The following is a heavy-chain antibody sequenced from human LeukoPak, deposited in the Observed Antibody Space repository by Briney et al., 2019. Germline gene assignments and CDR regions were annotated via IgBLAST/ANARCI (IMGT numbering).Heavy chain of an antibody. CDR2: IIPIFGTA. J-gene: IGHJ4*02. CDR1: GYTFTSYD. Sequence: GASVKVSCKASGYTFTSYDINWVRQAPGQGLEWMGGIIPIFGTANYAQKFQGRVTITADESTSTAYMELSSLRSEDTAVYYCASIGSSAYIPFDYWGQGTLVTVSS. V-gene: IGHV1-69*13. D-gene: IGHD3-22*01. CDR3: ASIGSSAYIPFDY.